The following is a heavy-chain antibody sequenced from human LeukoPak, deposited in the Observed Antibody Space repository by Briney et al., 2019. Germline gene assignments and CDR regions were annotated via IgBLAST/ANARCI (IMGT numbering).Heavy chain of an antibody. CDR1: GYSISSGYY. CDR3: ARGQSNFGIDY. Sequence: PSETLSLTCAVSGYSISSGYYWGWVRQPPGRGLEWIGSMYHSGSTHYNPSLNSRVTISVDTSKNQLSLKLYSVTAADTAVYYCARGQSNFGIDYWGQGTLVTVSS. J-gene: IGHJ4*02. V-gene: IGHV4-38-2*01. CDR2: MYHSGST. D-gene: IGHD4-11*01.